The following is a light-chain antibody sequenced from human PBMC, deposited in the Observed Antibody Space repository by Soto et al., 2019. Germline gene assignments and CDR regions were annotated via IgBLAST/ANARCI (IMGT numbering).Light chain of an antibody. V-gene: IGLV2-14*01. Sequence: QSVLTQPASVSASPGQSITISCTGGKNDIGSSDYVSWYQQHPGKAPKLIIYGVCNRPAGTSVWFSGSKSGNTASLIISGLQADDEADYYCSSSTSSNTLVFGRGTKVTVL. CDR3: SSSTSSNTLV. CDR2: GVC. CDR1: KNDIGSSDY. J-gene: IGLJ3*02.